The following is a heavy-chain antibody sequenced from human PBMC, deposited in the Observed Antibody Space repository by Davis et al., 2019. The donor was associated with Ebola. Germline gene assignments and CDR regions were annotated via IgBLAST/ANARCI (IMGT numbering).Heavy chain of an antibody. CDR3: ARDYAPGGFYYYDSSGDDY. D-gene: IGHD3-22*01. Sequence: SVKVSCKASRYTFTSYYLHWLRQAPAQGLEWMGIINPSGGSTSYAQKFQGRVTMTRDTSISTAYMELSRLRSDDTAVYYCARDYAPGGFYYYDSSGDDYWGQGTLVTVSS. V-gene: IGHV1-46*01. CDR1: RYTFTSYY. CDR2: INPSGGST. J-gene: IGHJ4*02.